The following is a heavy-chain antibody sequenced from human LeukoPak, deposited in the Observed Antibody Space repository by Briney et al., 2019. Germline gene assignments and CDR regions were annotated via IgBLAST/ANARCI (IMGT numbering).Heavy chain of an antibody. J-gene: IGHJ6*03. CDR3: ARGGLLWFGERYYYMDV. Sequence: SQTLSLTCTVSGASINSGAYYWTWIRQPAGKGLEWIGYIYYSGSTNYNPSLKSRVTISVDTSKNQFSLKLSSVTAADTAVYYCARGGLLWFGERYYYMDVWGKGTTVTISS. V-gene: IGHV4-61*10. CDR1: GASINSGAYY. D-gene: IGHD3-10*01. CDR2: IYYSGST.